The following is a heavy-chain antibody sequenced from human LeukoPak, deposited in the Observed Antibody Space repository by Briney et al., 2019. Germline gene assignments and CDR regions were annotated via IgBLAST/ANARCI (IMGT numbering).Heavy chain of an antibody. CDR3: ARGYDSSGYITQTFDY. D-gene: IGHD3-22*01. Sequence: PGGSLRLSCAASGFTFSSYWMSWVRQAPGKGLEWVANIKQDGSEKYYVDSVKGRFTISRDNAKNSLYLQMNSLRAEDTAVYYCARGYDSSGYITQTFDYWGQGTLVTVSS. J-gene: IGHJ4*02. CDR1: GFTFSSYW. V-gene: IGHV3-7*01. CDR2: IKQDGSEK.